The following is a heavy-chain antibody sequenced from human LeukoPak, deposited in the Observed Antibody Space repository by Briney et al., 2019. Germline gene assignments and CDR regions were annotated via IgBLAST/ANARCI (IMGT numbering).Heavy chain of an antibody. D-gene: IGHD5-24*01. J-gene: IGHJ6*02. CDR3: ARVVRGGNKLATIIKKNTYYYYGMDV. CDR2: ISAYNGNT. V-gene: IGHV1-18*01. Sequence: ASVKVSCKASGYTFTSYGISWVRQAPGQGLEWMGWISAYNGNTNYAQKLQGRVTMTTDTSTSTAYMELRSLRSDDTAVYYCARVVRGGNKLATIIKKNTYYYYGMDVWGQGTTVTVSS. CDR1: GYTFTSYG.